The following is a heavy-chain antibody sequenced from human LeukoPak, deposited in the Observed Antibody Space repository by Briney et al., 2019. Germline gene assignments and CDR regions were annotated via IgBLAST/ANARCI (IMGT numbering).Heavy chain of an antibody. D-gene: IGHD3-9*01. CDR1: GGSISSYY. V-gene: IGHV4-59*08. CDR3: ARIRYDILTGYFSFNY. Sequence: SETLSLTCTVSGGSISSYYWSWIRQPPGKGLEWIGYIYYSGSTNYNPSLKSRVTISVDTSKNQFSLKLSSVTAADTAVYYCARIRYDILTGYFSFNYWGQGTLVTVSS. CDR2: IYYSGST. J-gene: IGHJ4*02.